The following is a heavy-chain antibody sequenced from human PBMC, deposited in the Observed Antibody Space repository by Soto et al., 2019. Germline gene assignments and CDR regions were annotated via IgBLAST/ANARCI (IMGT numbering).Heavy chain of an antibody. D-gene: IGHD2-15*01. CDR2: ISSSSSYI. CDR3: ARAIVVVVAANDASFEY. Sequence: VGSLRLSCASSVFTFSSYSMNCVRHSPGKWLEWVSSISSSSSYIYYADSVKGRFTISRDNAKNSLYLQMNSLRAEDTAVYYCARAIVVVVAANDASFEYWGQGTLVSVSS. CDR1: VFTFSSYS. J-gene: IGHJ4*02. V-gene: IGHV3-21*01.